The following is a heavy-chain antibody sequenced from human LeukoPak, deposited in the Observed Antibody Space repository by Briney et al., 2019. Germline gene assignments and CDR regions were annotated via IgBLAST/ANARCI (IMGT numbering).Heavy chain of an antibody. D-gene: IGHD3-22*01. CDR3: ARNPQNYYDSADAFDI. V-gene: IGHV3-7*01. CDR2: IKQDGSEK. CDR1: GFTFSSSW. J-gene: IGHJ3*02. Sequence: PGGSLRLSCAASGFTFSSSWMSWVRQAPGKGLEWVANIKQDGSEKNYVDSVKGRFTISRDNAKNSLYLQMNSLRAEDTAVYYCARNPQNYYDSADAFDIWGQGTMVTVSS.